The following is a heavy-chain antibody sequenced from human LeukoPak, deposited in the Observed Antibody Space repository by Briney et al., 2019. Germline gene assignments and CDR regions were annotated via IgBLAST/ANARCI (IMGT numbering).Heavy chain of an antibody. CDR2: IKQDGSEK. CDR3: ASIPRGLWFGTHYFDY. J-gene: IGHJ4*02. CDR1: GFTFSSYW. V-gene: IGHV3-7*01. Sequence: AGGSLRLSCAASGFTFSSYWMSWVRQAPGKGLEWVANIKQDGSEKYYVDSVKGRFTISRDNAKNSLYLQMNSLRAEDTAVYYCASIPRGLWFGTHYFDYWGQGTLVTVSS. D-gene: IGHD3-10*01.